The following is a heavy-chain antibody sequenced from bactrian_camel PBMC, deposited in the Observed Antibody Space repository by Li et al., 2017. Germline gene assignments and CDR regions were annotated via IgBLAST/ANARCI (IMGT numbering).Heavy chain of an antibody. CDR3: AADPGNTYCSGHFNY. Sequence: VQLVESGGGSVQAGGSLRLSCTASGYTYSNCCMGWFRQAPGKEREGVAAMRTGGATTNFADSVKGRFTISQDNAKNTLYLQMNTLKPEDTAIYYCAADPGNTYCSGHFNYWGQGTQVTVS. J-gene: IGHJ4*01. V-gene: IGHV3S1*01. D-gene: IGHD2*01. CDR1: GYTYSNCC. CDR2: MRTGGATT.